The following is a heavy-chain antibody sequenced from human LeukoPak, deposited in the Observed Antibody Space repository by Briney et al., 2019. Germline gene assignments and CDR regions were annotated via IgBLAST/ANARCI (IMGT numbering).Heavy chain of an antibody. V-gene: IGHV4-39*07. Sequence: SETLSLTCTVSGGSISSSSYYWGWIRQPPGKGLEWIGSIYYSGSTYYNPSLKSRVTISVDTSKNQFSLKLSSVTAADTAVYYCARFFDGSWFDPWGQGTLVTVSS. CDR2: IYYSGST. CDR3: ARFFDGSWFDP. D-gene: IGHD3/OR15-3a*01. J-gene: IGHJ5*02. CDR1: GGSISSSSYY.